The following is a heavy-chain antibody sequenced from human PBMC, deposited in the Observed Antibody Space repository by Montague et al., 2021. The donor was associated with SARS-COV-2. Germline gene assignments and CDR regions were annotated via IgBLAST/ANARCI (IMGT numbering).Heavy chain of an antibody. J-gene: IGHJ6*02. D-gene: IGHD3-3*01. CDR3: ARWGEYYDSPYYYYAMDV. V-gene: IGHV4-59*12. Sequence: SETLSLTCEVDSGPLSAYYWSWVRQSPGKGLECIGYTSYSGSTDYNPSLKSRVTTSIDTSKNQFSLKLSSVTAADTAVYYCARWGEYYDSPYYYYAMDVWGQGTTVTVSS. CDR2: TSYSGST. CDR1: SGPLSAYY.